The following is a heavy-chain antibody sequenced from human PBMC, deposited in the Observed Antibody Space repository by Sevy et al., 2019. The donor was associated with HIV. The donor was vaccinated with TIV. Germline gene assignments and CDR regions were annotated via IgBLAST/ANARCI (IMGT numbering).Heavy chain of an antibody. D-gene: IGHD4-17*01. J-gene: IGHJ6*02. CDR2: IYYSGFT. Sequence: SETLSLTCSVSGDSISGYYLSWIRQPPGKGVQWIGYIYYSGFTNYNPSLKSRVTISEDTSKNQLSLRVTSVTAADTAVYYCARTTPYYYYAVDVWGQGTTVTVSS. CDR1: GDSISGYY. CDR3: ARTTPYYYYAVDV. V-gene: IGHV4-59*01.